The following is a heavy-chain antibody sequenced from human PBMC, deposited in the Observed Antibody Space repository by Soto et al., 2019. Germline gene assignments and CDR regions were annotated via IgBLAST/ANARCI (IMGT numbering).Heavy chain of an antibody. J-gene: IGHJ5*02. Sequence: LEILSLTCTVSGASIISSSFYWGWIRQPPGKGLEWIGTIYYSGSTYYNPSLKSRVTISVDTSKNQFSLKLSSVPAADTAVYYCARQTAAYCSSSSCYDNWFDPWGQGALVTVSS. D-gene: IGHD2-2*01. V-gene: IGHV4-39*01. CDR2: IYYSGST. CDR3: ARQTAAYCSSSSCYDNWFDP. CDR1: GASIISSSFY.